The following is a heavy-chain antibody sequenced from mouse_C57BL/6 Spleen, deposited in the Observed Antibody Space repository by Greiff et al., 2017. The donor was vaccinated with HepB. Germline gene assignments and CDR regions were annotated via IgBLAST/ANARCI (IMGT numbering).Heavy chain of an antibody. CDR3: ARGYDYDVGTPWFAY. CDR2: IYIGNGYT. D-gene: IGHD2-4*01. V-gene: IGHV1-58*01. Sequence: EVQLQQSGAELVRPGSSVKMSCKTSGYTFTSYGINWVKQRPGQGLEWIGYIYIGNGYTEYTEKFKGKATHTSDTSSSTAYIQLSSLTSEDSAIYFCARGYDYDVGTPWFAYWGQGTLVTVSA. CDR1: GYTFTSYG. J-gene: IGHJ3*01.